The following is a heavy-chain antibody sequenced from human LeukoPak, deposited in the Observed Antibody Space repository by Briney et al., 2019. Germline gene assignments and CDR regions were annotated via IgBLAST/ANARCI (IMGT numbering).Heavy chain of an antibody. J-gene: IGHJ4*02. CDR1: GASISSYY. CDR3: ARNRDGYNSFDY. CDR2: IYYSGSS. Sequence: SETLSLTCTVSGASISSYYWSWIRQHPGKGLEWIGYIYYSGSSYYNPSLRSRVTISVDTSKNHFSLKLSSVTAADTAVYYCARNRDGYNSFDYWGQGTLVTVSS. V-gene: IGHV4-59*06. D-gene: IGHD5-24*01.